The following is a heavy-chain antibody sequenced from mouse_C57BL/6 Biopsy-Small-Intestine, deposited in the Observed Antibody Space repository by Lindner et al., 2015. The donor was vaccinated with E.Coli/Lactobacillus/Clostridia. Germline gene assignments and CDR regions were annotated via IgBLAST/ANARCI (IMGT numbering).Heavy chain of an antibody. Sequence: SVKVSCKASGSTFSRFAMHWVRQAPGQRLEWMGWINLGNGDTKYSQKFQGRVTFSGDTSARTAYMELSSLTSEDTAVYYCASADVTYYYSWQNGGLDPWGQGTLVTVSS. D-gene: IGHD1-2*01. CDR3: ASADVTYYYSWQNGGLDP. CDR1: GSTFSRFA. V-gene: IGHV1-84*02. J-gene: IGHJ4*01. CDR2: INLGNGDT.